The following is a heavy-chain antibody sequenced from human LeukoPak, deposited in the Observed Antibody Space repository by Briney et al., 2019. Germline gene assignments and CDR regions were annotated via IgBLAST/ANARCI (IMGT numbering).Heavy chain of an antibody. CDR1: GFTFSSYA. CDR2: ISGSGGST. D-gene: IGHD3-22*01. CDR3: AKDLHSSGYYFWYFDY. Sequence: GGSLRLSCAASGFTFSSYAMSWVRQAPGKGLEWVSAISGSGGSTYYADSAKGRFTISRDNSKNTLFLQMNNLRAEDTALYYCAKDLHSSGYYFWYFDYWGQGTLVTVSS. J-gene: IGHJ4*02. V-gene: IGHV3-23*01.